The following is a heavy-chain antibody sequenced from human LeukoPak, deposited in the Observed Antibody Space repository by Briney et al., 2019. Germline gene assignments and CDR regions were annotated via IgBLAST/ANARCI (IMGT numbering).Heavy chain of an antibody. D-gene: IGHD3-16*01. CDR3: STFSASGRVFVY. V-gene: IGHV3-72*01. Sequence: GRCLRLSCAASASTFSDHSIDWVRQAPRKWSEWDGCIRNKAKRYTTEYAASVKGRFTISRDDSKNSLYLQMKSLKTEDTALYYCSTFSASGRVFVYWGQGTLVTVSS. CDR1: ASTFSDHS. J-gene: IGHJ4*02. CDR2: IRNKAKRYTT.